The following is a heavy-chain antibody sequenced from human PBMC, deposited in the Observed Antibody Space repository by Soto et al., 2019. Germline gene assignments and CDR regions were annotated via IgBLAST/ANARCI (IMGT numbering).Heavy chain of an antibody. CDR2: IYPGDSDT. J-gene: IGHJ4*02. CDR1: GDSFTSYW. D-gene: IGHD5-12*01. Sequence: GGSVKISCKGSGDSFTSYWIGWVGQMPGKGLEWMGIIYPGDSDTRYSPSFQGQVTISADKSISTAYLQWSSLKASDTAMYYCARHVPAWIWTFDYWGQGTLVTVSS. V-gene: IGHV5-51*01. CDR3: ARHVPAWIWTFDY.